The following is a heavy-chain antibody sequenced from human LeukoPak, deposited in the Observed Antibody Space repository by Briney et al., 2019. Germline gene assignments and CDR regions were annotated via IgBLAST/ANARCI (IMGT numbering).Heavy chain of an antibody. J-gene: IGHJ3*02. CDR3: ARHYGGNLEYYPDAFDI. Sequence: PGGSLRLSCSASGFTFIKHYMSWVRQAPGKGLECVAKIKPDGSEKYYMDSVEGRFTISRDNSKNALYLQLNSLRAEDTAVYYCARHYGGNLEYYPDAFDIWGQGTMVTVSS. D-gene: IGHD4-23*01. CDR2: IKPDGSEK. V-gene: IGHV3-7*01. CDR1: GFTFIKHY.